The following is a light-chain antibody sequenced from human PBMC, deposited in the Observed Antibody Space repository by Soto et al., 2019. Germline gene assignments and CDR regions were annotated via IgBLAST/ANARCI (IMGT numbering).Light chain of an antibody. V-gene: IGKV3-11*01. Sequence: DIVLTQFPATLSLSPGERATLSCRASQRVSSFLAWYQRKPGQAPRLLIYDISNRATGIPARFIGSGSGTDFTLTISSLEPEDSAVYYCQPCSAWPRNTFGQGTKLEIK. J-gene: IGKJ2*01. CDR3: QPCSAWPRNT. CDR2: DIS. CDR1: QRVSSF.